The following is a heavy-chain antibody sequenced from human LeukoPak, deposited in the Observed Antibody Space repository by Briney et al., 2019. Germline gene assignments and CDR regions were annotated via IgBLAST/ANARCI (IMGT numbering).Heavy chain of an antibody. CDR3: AKGRLRDYYYGMDV. CDR2: ISSSSSYI. D-gene: IGHD3-16*01. CDR1: GFTFSSYS. Sequence: GGSLRLSCAASGFTFSSYSMNWVRQAPGKGLEWVSSISSSSSYIYYADSVKGRFTISRDNAKNSLYLQMNSLRAEDTAVYYCAKGRLRDYYYGMDVWGQGTTVTVSS. V-gene: IGHV3-21*04. J-gene: IGHJ6*02.